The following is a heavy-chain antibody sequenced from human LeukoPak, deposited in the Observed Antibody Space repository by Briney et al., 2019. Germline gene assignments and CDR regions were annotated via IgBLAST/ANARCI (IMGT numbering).Heavy chain of an antibody. D-gene: IGHD3-3*01. Sequence: ASVKVSCKASGYTFTGYYMHWVRQAPGQGLEWMGRINPNSGGTNYAQKFQGRVTMTRDTSIGTAYMELSRLRSDDTAVYYCARAHYDFWSGYYTAEDYWGQGTLVTVSS. CDR2: INPNSGGT. CDR1: GYTFTGYY. J-gene: IGHJ4*02. V-gene: IGHV1-2*06. CDR3: ARAHYDFWSGYYTAEDY.